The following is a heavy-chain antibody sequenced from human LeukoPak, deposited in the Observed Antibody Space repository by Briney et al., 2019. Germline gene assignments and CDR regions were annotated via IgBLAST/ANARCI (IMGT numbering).Heavy chain of an antibody. J-gene: IGHJ3*02. CDR2: MNPDSGDT. Sequence: ASVKVSCTASGYTFSIYGVNWVRQAPGQGLELMGWMNPDSGDTVYTQKFLDRVTMTRNTSTSTAYMELRDLRSEDTAIYYCARPRSSWYSDSFDIWGQGTVVTVSS. CDR1: GYTFSIYG. D-gene: IGHD6-13*01. V-gene: IGHV1-8*02. CDR3: ARPRSSWYSDSFDI.